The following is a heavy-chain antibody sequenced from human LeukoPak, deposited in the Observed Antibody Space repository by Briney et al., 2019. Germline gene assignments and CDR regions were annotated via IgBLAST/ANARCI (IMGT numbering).Heavy chain of an antibody. CDR2: VYHSGSI. J-gene: IGHJ4*02. CDR1: GGSISSYS. D-gene: IGHD5-12*01. V-gene: IGHV4-59*01. Sequence: PSETLSLTCTVSGGSISSYSWNWIRQSPGKGLEWIGRVYHSGSINYNPSLKSRVTISLDTSKNQFSLNLSSVTAADTAVYYCVSSYGGYVLDYWGQGTLVIVSS. CDR3: VSSYGGYVLDY.